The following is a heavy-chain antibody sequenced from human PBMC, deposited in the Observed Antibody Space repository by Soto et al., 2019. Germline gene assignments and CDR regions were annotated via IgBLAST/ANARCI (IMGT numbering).Heavy chain of an antibody. CDR1: GGTFSSYA. CDR2: IIPIFGTA. J-gene: IGHJ4*02. CDR3: SRDSNGGGGY. D-gene: IGHD3-16*01. Sequence: QVQLVQSGAEVKKPGSSVKVSCKASGGTFSSYAISWVRQAPGQGLEWMGGIIPIFGTANSAQKFQGRVTYTGNDSTSTAYMALSSLSFEDTDVYYCSRDSNGGGGYWGQGTMDTVSS. V-gene: IGHV1-69*12.